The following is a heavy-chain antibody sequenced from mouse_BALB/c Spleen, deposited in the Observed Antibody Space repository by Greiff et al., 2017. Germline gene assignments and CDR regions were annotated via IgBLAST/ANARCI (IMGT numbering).Heavy chain of an antibody. CDR3: ARHVHYYGRSYGYFDV. V-gene: IGHV5-12-2*01. CDR2: ISNGGGST. CDR1: GFTFSSYT. J-gene: IGHJ1*01. Sequence: EVKLVESGGGLVQPGGSLKLSCAASGFTFSSYTMSWVRQTPEKRLEWVAYISNGGGSTYYPDTVKGRFTISRDNAKNTLYLQMSSLKSEDTAMYYCARHVHYYGRSYGYFDVWGAGTTVTVAS. D-gene: IGHD1-1*01.